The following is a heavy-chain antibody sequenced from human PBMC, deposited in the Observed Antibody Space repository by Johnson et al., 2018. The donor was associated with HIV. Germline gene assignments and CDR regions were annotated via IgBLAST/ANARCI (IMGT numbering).Heavy chain of an antibody. Sequence: QVQLVESGGGVVQPGRSLRLSCAASGFTFSDYYMSWIRQAPGKGLEWVSSISGSDGATYYAVSVKGRFTISTDNSNNTLYLQMKSLRAEDTAVYYCARAAYSGSHHDACDSWGQGTMVTVSS. D-gene: IGHD1-26*01. CDR3: ARAAYSGSHHDACDS. V-gene: IGHV3-11*04. CDR2: ISGSDGAT. CDR1: GFTFSDYY. J-gene: IGHJ3*02.